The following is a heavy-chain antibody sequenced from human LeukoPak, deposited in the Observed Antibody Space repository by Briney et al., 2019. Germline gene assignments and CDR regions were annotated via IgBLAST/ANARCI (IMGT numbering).Heavy chain of an antibody. J-gene: IGHJ4*02. CDR1: GFTFSDYY. V-gene: IGHV3-11*01. CDR3: ARDDDSSSWEFDS. CDR2: ISSSGSTI. D-gene: IGHD6-13*01. Sequence: PGGSLRLSCAASGFTFSDYYMNWIRQAPGKGLEWVSYISSSGSTIYYADSVKGRFTISRDNAKNSLYLQMNSLRAEDTAVYYCARDDDSSSWEFDSWGQGTLVTVPS.